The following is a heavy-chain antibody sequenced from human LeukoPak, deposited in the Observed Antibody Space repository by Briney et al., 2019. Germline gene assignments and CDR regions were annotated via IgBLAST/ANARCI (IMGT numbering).Heavy chain of an antibody. CDR1: GFTFSNYE. D-gene: IGHD2-15*01. CDR3: ASLLSVVVYDY. V-gene: IGHV3-48*03. CDR2: ISSSGYTI. Sequence: SGGSLRLSCAASGFTFSNYEMNWVRQAPGKGLEWVSYISSSGYTICYADSVKGRFTISRDNAQNSLYLQMNSLRAEDTAVYYCASLLSVVVYDYWGQGTLVTVSS. J-gene: IGHJ4*02.